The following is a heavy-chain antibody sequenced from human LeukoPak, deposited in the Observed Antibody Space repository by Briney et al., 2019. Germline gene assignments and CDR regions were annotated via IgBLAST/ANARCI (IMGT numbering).Heavy chain of an antibody. CDR2: ISSSGSTI. D-gene: IGHD5-18*01. V-gene: IGHV3-48*03. CDR1: GFTFSSYE. CDR3: ARERVDVDTAMVDY. J-gene: IGHJ4*02. Sequence: PGGSLRLSCAASGFTFSSYEMNWVRQAPGKGLEWVSYISSSGSTIYYADSVKGRFTISRDNAKNSLYLQMNSLRAEDTAVYYCARERVDVDTAMVDYWGQGTLVTVSS.